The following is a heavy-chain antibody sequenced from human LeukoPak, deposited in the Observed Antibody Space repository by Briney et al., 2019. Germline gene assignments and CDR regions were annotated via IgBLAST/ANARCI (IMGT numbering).Heavy chain of an antibody. J-gene: IGHJ6*04. CDR3: ARDGVRGVIAEGHYYGMDV. V-gene: IGHV1-46*01. D-gene: IGHD3-10*01. CDR2: INPSGGST. Sequence: ASVKVSCKASGHTFTSYYMHWVRQAPGQGLEWMGIINPSGGSTSYAQKFQGRVTMTRDTSTSTVYMELSSLRSEDTAVYYCARDGVRGVIAEGHYYGMDVWGKGTTVTVSS. CDR1: GHTFTSYY.